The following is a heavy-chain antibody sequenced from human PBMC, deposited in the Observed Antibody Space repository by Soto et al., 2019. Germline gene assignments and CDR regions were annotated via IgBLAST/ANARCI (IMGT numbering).Heavy chain of an antibody. Sequence: GGSLRLSCAASGFTFSSYWMHWVRQAPGKGLVWVSRINSDGSSTSYADSVKGRFTISRDNSKNTLYLQMNSLRAEDTAVYYCAKIVNYDYVWGSPRFDYWGQGTLVTVSS. CDR2: INSDGSST. J-gene: IGHJ4*02. V-gene: IGHV3-74*01. CDR1: GFTFSSYW. D-gene: IGHD3-16*01. CDR3: AKIVNYDYVWGSPRFDY.